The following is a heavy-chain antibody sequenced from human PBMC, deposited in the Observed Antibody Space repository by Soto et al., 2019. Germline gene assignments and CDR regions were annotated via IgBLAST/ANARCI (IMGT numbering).Heavy chain of an antibody. CDR1: GYTFTDYW. D-gene: IGHD2-15*01. CDR2: IYPSDSDI. CDR3: VRSGTSSGRFSDY. J-gene: IGHJ4*02. Sequence: GESLKISCQGSGYTFTDYWIGWVRQMPGEGLEWMGVIYPSDSDIRYSPSFQGKVTISADKSITTAYLQWSSLKAADTAMYYCVRSGTSSGRFSDYWGQGTLVTVSS. V-gene: IGHV5-51*01.